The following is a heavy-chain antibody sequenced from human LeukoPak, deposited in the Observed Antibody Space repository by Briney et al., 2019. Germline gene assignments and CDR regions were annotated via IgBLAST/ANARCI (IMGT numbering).Heavy chain of an antibody. CDR1: GFTFSSYA. CDR2: ISGGGGTT. CDR3: AKDREGLSSGYDLEYFDY. D-gene: IGHD5-12*01. Sequence: GGSLRLSCAASGFTFSSYAMNWVRQAPGKGLEWVSAISGGGGTTYYAGSVKGRFTISRDNSKNTLFLQMNSLRAEDTAVYYCAKDREGLSSGYDLEYFDYWGQGTLVTVSS. V-gene: IGHV3-23*01. J-gene: IGHJ4*02.